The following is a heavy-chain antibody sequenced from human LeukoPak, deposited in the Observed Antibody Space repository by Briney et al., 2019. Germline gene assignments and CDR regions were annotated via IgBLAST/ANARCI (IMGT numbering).Heavy chain of an antibody. D-gene: IGHD4-17*01. CDR2: IWYDGSNK. Sequence: PGGSLRLSYAASGFTFSSYGMHWVRLAPGKGLEWVAVIWYDGSNKYYADSVKGRFTISRDNSKNTLYLQMNSLRSDDTAVYYCARGRYGDQYYFDYWGQGTLVTVSS. CDR3: ARGRYGDQYYFDY. CDR1: GFTFSSYG. V-gene: IGHV3-33*01. J-gene: IGHJ4*02.